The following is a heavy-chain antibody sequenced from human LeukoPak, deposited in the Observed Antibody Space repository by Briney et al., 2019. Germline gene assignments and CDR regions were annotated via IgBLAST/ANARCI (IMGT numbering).Heavy chain of an antibody. J-gene: IGHJ3*02. D-gene: IGHD3-10*01. V-gene: IGHV3-23*01. CDR2: IASGDDST. CDR1: AFTFTNSA. Sequence: GGSLRLSCVASAFTFTNSAMSWVRRAPGKGLEWVSGIASGDDSTYYADSVKGRFAISRDDSKNTVYLQMNSLRAEDTAVYYCARVFSYGSGNAFDIWGQGTMVTVSS. CDR3: ARVFSYGSGNAFDI.